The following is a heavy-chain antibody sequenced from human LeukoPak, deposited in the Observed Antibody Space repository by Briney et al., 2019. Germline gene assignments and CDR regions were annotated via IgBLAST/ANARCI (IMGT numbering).Heavy chain of an antibody. D-gene: IGHD6-19*01. CDR1: GFTFSSYT. J-gene: IGHJ4*02. V-gene: IGHV3-21*01. CDR3: ARSGYSSGWDY. CDR2: ISSSSSYI. Sequence: GGSLTLSCAASGFTFSSYTMNWVRQAPGKGLEWVSFISSSSSYIYYADSVKGRFTISRDNAKNSLHLQMNSLRAEDTAVYYCARSGYSSGWDYWGQGALATVSS.